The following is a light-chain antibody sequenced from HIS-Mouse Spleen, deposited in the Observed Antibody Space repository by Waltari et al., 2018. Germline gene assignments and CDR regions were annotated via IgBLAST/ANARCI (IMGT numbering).Light chain of an antibody. CDR1: SLRSYY. CDR2: GKN. V-gene: IGLV3-19*01. J-gene: IGLJ3*02. CDR3: NSRDSSGNHWV. Sequence: SSELTQDPAVSVALGQTVRITCQGDSLRSYYASWYQQKPGQAPVLVSYGKNNRSSGIPYRCSGSSSGNTASLTITGAQAEDEADYYCNSRDSSGNHWVFGGGTKLTVL.